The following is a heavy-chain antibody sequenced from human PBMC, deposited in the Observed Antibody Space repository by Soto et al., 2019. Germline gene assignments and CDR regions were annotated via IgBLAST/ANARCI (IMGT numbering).Heavy chain of an antibody. CDR3: TTDSYMTNIDY. D-gene: IGHD4-17*01. Sequence: PGGSLRLSCAASGFIFSNAWINWVRQAPGKGLEWVGRVKSKTDGGTTDFAAPVKGRFAISRDDSKNMVYLEMNSLKTEDTAIYYCTTDSYMTNIDYWGHGTLVTVSS. J-gene: IGHJ4*01. CDR2: VKSKTDGGTT. V-gene: IGHV3-15*07. CDR1: GFIFSNAW.